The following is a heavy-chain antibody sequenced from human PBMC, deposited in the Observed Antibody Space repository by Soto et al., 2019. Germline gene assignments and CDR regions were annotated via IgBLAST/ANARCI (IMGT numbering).Heavy chain of an antibody. CDR2: INAGNGNT. J-gene: IGHJ3*02. CDR1: GYTFTSYA. CDR3: ASEDCGVDCYPQDAFDI. Sequence: GASVKVSCKASGYTFTSYAMHWVRQAPGQRLEWMGWINAGNGNTKYSQKFQGGVTITRDTSASTAYMELSSLRSEDTAVYYCASEDCGVDCYPQDAFDIWGQGTMVTV. D-gene: IGHD2-21*02. V-gene: IGHV1-3*01.